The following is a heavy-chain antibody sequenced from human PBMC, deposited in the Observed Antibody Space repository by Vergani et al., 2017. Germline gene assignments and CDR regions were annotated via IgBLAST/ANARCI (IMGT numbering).Heavy chain of an antibody. D-gene: IGHD1-1*01. CDR1: EYSFGNYW. J-gene: IGHJ4*02. CDR2: IYPADSDT. V-gene: IGHV5-51*01. Sequence: EVELVQSGPEMRKPGESLKISCKGSEYSFGNYWNGWVRQMPGKALEWMGIIYPADSDTRYSPSFQGQFTISADKSISTAFLQWDSLKASDTALYYCARHTTYTDSWGQGTLVTVSS. CDR3: ARHTTYTDS.